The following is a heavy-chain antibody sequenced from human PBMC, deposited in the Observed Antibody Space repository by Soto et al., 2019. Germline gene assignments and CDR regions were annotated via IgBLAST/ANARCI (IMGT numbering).Heavy chain of an antibody. CDR3: ATVRWKSRNFDY. J-gene: IGHJ4*02. Sequence: GGSLRLSCAASGFTFSDYYMSWIRQAPGKGLEWVSYISSSSYTNYADSVKGRFTISRDNAKNSLYLQMNSLRAEDTAVYYCATVRWKSRNFDYWGQGTLVTVSS. V-gene: IGHV3-11*06. D-gene: IGHD1-1*01. CDR1: GFTFSDYY. CDR2: ISSSSYT.